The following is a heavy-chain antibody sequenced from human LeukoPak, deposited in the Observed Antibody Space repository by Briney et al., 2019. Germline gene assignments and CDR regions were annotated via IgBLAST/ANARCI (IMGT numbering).Heavy chain of an antibody. D-gene: IGHD3-3*01. Sequence: GGSLILSCSASGFTINSYAMTWVRQAPGKGLEWVSAVSGSGGSTYYPDSVVGRFTIPRDNSKDTLYLQINSLRVEDTAVYFCAKLGWYDFWSNYLVFDNWGQGTLVTVSS. J-gene: IGHJ4*02. CDR1: GFTINSYA. V-gene: IGHV3-23*01. CDR2: VSGSGGST. CDR3: AKLGWYDFWSNYLVFDN.